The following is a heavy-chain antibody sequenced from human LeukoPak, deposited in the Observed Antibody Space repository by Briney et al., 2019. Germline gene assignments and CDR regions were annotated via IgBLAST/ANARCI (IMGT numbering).Heavy chain of an antibody. V-gene: IGHV3-30*02. D-gene: IGHD2-2*01. CDR1: GFTFSRHG. CDR3: ARWSFDSLPARGYMDV. Sequence: GGSLRLSCAASGFTFSRHGMHWVRQAPGKGLEWVAFIRYDGGENYYADFVKGRFTISRDNSKNTLSLQLNSLRAEDTAVYYCARWSFDSLPARGYMDVWGKGTTVTISS. J-gene: IGHJ6*03. CDR2: IRYDGGEN.